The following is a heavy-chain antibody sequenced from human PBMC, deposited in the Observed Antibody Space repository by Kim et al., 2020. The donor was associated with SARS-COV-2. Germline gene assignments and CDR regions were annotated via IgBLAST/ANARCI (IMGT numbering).Heavy chain of an antibody. J-gene: IGHJ5*02. V-gene: IGHV4-4*02. CDR1: GASISSSSC. CDR3: ARGVSSAWTLRAWFDP. Sequence: SETLSLTCVVSGASISSSSCWSWVRQPPGKGLEWIGEVDHSGTTSYNVSLKSRVTISVDKSKNQFSLRLNSVSAADMAVYYCARGVSSAWTLRAWFDPWGQGPWATVPP. CDR2: VDHSGTT. D-gene: IGHD3-22*01.